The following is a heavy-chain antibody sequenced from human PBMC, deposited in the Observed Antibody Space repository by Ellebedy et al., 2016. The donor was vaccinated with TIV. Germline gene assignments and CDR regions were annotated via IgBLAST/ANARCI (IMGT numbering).Heavy chain of an antibody. CDR1: GYSISSGYF. CDR3: ARDPAYYYDSSAYYSDY. V-gene: IGHV4-38-2*02. Sequence: MPSETLSLTCTVSGYSISSGYFWGWIRQPPGKGLEWIGSLYHSGRTYYNPSLKSRVTISVDTSKNQFSLKLNSVTAADTAVYYCARDPAYYYDSSAYYSDYWGQGTLVTVSS. CDR2: LYHSGRT. D-gene: IGHD3-22*01. J-gene: IGHJ4*02.